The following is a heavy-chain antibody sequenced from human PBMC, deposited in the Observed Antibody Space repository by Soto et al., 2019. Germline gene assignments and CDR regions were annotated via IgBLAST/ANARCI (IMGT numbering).Heavy chain of an antibody. CDR3: ASRPVPAAMPIAAAVPGDY. CDR1: GFTFSDYY. Sequence: GGSLRLSCAASGFTFSDYYVSWIRQAPGKGLEWVSYISSSGSTIYYADSVKGRFTISRDNAKNSLYLQMNSLRAEDTAVYYCASRPVPAAMPIAAAVPGDYWGQGTLVTVSS. V-gene: IGHV3-11*01. D-gene: IGHD2-2*01. CDR2: ISSSGSTI. J-gene: IGHJ4*02.